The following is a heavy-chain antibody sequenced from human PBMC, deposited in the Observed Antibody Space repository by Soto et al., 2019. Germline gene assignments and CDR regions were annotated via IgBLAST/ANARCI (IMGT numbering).Heavy chain of an antibody. CDR3: ARGPNLILRFLEWPAGFDP. V-gene: IGHV4-34*01. D-gene: IGHD3-3*01. CDR2: INHSGST. CDR1: GGSFSGYY. Sequence: PETLSLTCAVYGGSFSGYYWSWIRQPPGKGLEWIGEINHSGSTNYNPSLTSRVTISVDTSKNQFSLKLSSVTAADTAVYYCARGPNLILRFLEWPAGFDPWGQGTLVTVSS. J-gene: IGHJ5*02.